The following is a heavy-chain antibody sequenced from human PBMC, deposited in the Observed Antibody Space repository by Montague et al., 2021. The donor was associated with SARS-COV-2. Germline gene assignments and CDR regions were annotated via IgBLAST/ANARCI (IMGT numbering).Heavy chain of an antibody. J-gene: IGHJ6*02. Sequence: SLRLSCAASGFTFSSYSMNWVRQAPGQGLEWVSSISSSSSYIYYADSVKGRFTISRDNAKNSLYLQMNSLRAEDTAVYYCASELHPNYYYGMDVWGQGTTVTVS. V-gene: IGHV3-21*01. CDR1: GFTFSSYS. CDR3: ASELHPNYYYGMDV. D-gene: IGHD4-11*01. CDR2: ISSSSSYI.